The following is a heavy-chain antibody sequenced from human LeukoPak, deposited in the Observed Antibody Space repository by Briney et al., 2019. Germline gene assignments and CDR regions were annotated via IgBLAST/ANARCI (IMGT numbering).Heavy chain of an antibody. CDR1: GFTVSSNY. Sequence: GGSLRLSCAASGFTVSSNYMSWVRQAPGKGLEWVSVIYSGGSTYYADSVKGRFTISRDNSKNTLYLQMNSLRAEDTAVYYCARQDTAMVTGGELDYWGQGTLVTVSS. J-gene: IGHJ4*02. V-gene: IGHV3-53*01. CDR2: IYSGGST. CDR3: ARQDTAMVTGGELDY. D-gene: IGHD5-18*01.